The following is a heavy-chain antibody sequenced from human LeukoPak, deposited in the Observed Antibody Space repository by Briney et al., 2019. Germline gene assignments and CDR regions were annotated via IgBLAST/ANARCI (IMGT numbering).Heavy chain of an antibody. V-gene: IGHV3-7*01. J-gene: IGHJ4*02. D-gene: IGHD3-16*01. CDR1: GFTFSGFS. CDR3: ARENDQGFDY. CDR2: IKQDGSER. Sequence: PGGSLRLSCAASGFTFSGFSMSWVRQSPTKGLEWVANIKQDGSERYYVDSVKGRFTISRDNAKNSLSLQMNNLRVEDTAVYYCARENDQGFDYWGQGTLVTVSS.